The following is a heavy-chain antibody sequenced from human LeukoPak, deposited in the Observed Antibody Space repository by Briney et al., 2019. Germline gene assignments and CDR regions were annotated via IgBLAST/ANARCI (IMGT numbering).Heavy chain of an antibody. CDR3: ARDRELNDYYYYYMDV. J-gene: IGHJ6*03. Sequence: SETLSLTCAVYGGSFSGYYWSWIRQPAGKGLEWIGRIYTSGSTNYNPSLKSRVTMSVDTSKNQFSLKLSSVTAADTAVYYCARDRELNDYYYYYMDVWGKGTTVTISS. CDR2: IYTSGST. CDR1: GGSFSGYY. V-gene: IGHV4-4*07. D-gene: IGHD3-10*01.